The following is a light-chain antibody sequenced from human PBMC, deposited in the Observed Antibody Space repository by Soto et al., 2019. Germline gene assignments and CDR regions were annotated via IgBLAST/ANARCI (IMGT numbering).Light chain of an antibody. CDR1: QSVSNTY. Sequence: EIVLTQSPATLSLSPGERATLSCGASQSVSNTYLAWYQQKPGLAPRLLTYDASSRATGIPDRFSGSGSGTDFTLTISRLEPEDFAVYYCQQYGSSLITFGQGTRLEIK. CDR2: DAS. J-gene: IGKJ5*01. CDR3: QQYGSSLIT. V-gene: IGKV3D-20*01.